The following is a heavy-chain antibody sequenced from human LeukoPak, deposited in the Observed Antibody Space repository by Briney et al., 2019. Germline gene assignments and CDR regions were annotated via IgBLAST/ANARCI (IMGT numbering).Heavy chain of an antibody. CDR2: INHNSGGT. V-gene: IGHV1-2*02. J-gene: IGHJ5*02. D-gene: IGHD1-1*01. Sequence: ASVKVSCKASGYTFTDYFIHWVRQAPGQGLEWMGWINHNSGGTHYAQKFQDRVTMTRDTSISTAYMELSRLTSDDTAVYYCARVADSTGTTGIFTLYWFDPWGQGTLVTVSS. CDR3: ARVADSTGTTGIFTLYWFDP. CDR1: GYTFTDYF.